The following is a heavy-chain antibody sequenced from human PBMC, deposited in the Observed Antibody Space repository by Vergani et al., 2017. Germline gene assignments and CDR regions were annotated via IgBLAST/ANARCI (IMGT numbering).Heavy chain of an antibody. V-gene: IGHV3-33*01. CDR2: IWYDGSNK. D-gene: IGHD2-8*02. CDR1: GFTFSSYG. J-gene: IGHJ6*03. CDR3: ARDGGVGTSHYMDV. Sequence: VDLVESGGGFVQPGRSLRLSCAASGFTFSSYGMHWVRQAPGKGLEWVAVIWYDGSNKYYADSVKGRFTISRDNSKNTLYLQMNSLRAEDTAVYYCARDGGVGTSHYMDVWGKGTTVTVSS.